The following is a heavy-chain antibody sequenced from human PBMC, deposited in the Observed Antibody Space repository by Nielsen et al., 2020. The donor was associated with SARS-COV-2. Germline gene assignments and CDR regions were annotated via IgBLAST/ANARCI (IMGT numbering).Heavy chain of an antibody. CDR3: AREGEGGGDFGGRANWFDP. V-gene: IGHV4-31*03. CDR2: IYYSGST. J-gene: IGHJ5*02. Sequence: SETLSLTCTVSGGSISSGGYYWSWIRQHPGKGLEWIGYIYYSGSTYYNPSLKSRVTISVDTSKNQFSLKLSSVTAADTAVYYCAREGEGGGDFGGRANWFDPWGQGTLVTVSS. CDR1: GGSISSGGYY. D-gene: IGHD2-21*01.